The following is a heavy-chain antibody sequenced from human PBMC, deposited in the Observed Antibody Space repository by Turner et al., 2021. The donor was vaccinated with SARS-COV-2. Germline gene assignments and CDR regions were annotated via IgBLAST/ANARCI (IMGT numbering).Heavy chain of an antibody. CDR3: ARDLFQDYGSGSYRLDN. Sequence: QVQLVESGGGVVQPGRSLRLSCAASGFTFSTYAMHWVRQAPGKGLEWVAVISYDGSNKYYADSVKGRFTISRDNSKNTLYLQMNSLRAEDTAVYYCARDLFQDYGSGSYRLDNWGQGTLVTVSS. V-gene: IGHV3-30*04. CDR1: GFTFSTYA. D-gene: IGHD3-10*01. J-gene: IGHJ4*02. CDR2: ISYDGSNK.